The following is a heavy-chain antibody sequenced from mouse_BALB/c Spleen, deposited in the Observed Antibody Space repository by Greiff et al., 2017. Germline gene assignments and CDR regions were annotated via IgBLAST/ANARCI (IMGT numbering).Heavy chain of an antibody. Sequence: VKLMESGPGLVAPSQSLSITCTVSGFSLTSYGVHWVRQPPGKGLEWLGVIWAGGSTNYNSALMSRLSISKDNSKSQVFLKMNSLQTDDTAMYYCARGPSSYEGAMDYWGQGTSVTVSS. J-gene: IGHJ4*01. D-gene: IGHD2-12*01. V-gene: IGHV2-9*02. CDR3: ARGPSSYEGAMDY. CDR1: GFSLTSYG. CDR2: IWAGGST.